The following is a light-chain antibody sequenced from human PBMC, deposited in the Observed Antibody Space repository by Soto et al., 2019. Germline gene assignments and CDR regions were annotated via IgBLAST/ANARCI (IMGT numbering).Light chain of an antibody. CDR3: QQRSNWLT. Sequence: EIALTQSPATLSLSPGERATLSCRASQTISSYLAWYQQKPGQPPRLLIYDASNRATGIPARFSGSGSGTDFTLTISSLEPEDFAIYYCQQRSNWLTFAGGTKVEIK. J-gene: IGKJ4*01. CDR2: DAS. V-gene: IGKV3-11*01. CDR1: QTISSY.